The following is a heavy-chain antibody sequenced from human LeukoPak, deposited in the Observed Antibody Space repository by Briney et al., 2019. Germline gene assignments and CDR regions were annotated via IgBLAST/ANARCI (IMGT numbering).Heavy chain of an antibody. CDR1: GYTFTSYG. Sequence: ASVKVSCKASGYTFTSYGISWVRQAPGPGLEGMGWISAYNGNTNYAHKLQGRDTMTTDTSTSTAHMERRSLRSDDTAVYYCARSDGPTLAYCGGDCEHWVWFDPWGQGTLVTVSS. D-gene: IGHD2-21*02. J-gene: IGHJ5*02. CDR3: ARSDGPTLAYCGGDCEHWVWFDP. CDR2: ISAYNGNT. V-gene: IGHV1-18*01.